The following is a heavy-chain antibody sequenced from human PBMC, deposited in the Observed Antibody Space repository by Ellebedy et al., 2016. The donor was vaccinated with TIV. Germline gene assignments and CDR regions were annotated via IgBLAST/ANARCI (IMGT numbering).Heavy chain of an antibody. Sequence: SVKVSXXASGGTFNTFVSNWVRQAPGQGLEWMGRIIPLLDVPNYAQKFEGRVTITADKSTSTAYMDLSSLTSDDTAIYYCARLDRYDAFDIWGQGTMVTVSS. CDR1: GGTFNTFV. CDR3: ARLDRYDAFDI. V-gene: IGHV1-69*04. D-gene: IGHD5/OR15-5a*01. J-gene: IGHJ3*02. CDR2: IIPLLDVP.